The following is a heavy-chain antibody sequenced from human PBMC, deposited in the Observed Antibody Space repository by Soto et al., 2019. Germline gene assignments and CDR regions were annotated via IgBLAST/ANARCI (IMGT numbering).Heavy chain of an antibody. CDR3: ATQSRYSSSWYGY. V-gene: IGHV3-23*01. D-gene: IGHD6-13*01. Sequence: GGSLRLSCAASGFTFSSYAMSWVRQAPGKGLEWVSAISGSGGSTYYADSVKGRFTISRDNSKNTLYLQMNSLRAEDTAVYYCATQSRYSSSWYGYWGQGTLVTVSS. CDR1: GFTFSSYA. CDR2: ISGSGGST. J-gene: IGHJ4*02.